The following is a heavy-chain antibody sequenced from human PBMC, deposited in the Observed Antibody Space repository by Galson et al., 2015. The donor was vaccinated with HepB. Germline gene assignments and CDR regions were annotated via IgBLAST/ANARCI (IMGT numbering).Heavy chain of an antibody. CDR1: GGSISRYY. CDR3: AMGMATTDFDY. V-gene: IGHV4-59*08. D-gene: IGHD5-24*01. CDR2: IYYSGST. J-gene: IGHJ4*02. Sequence: TLSLTCTVSGGSISRYYWSWTRQPPGKGLEWIGYIYYSGSTNYNPSLKSRVTISVDTSKNQFSLKLSSVTAADTAVYYCAMGMATTDFDYWGQGTLVTVSS.